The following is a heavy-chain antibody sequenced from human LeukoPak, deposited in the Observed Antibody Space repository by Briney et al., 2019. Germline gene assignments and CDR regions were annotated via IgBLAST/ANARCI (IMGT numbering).Heavy chain of an antibody. J-gene: IGHJ4*02. Sequence: PSETLSLTCTVSGGSISSYYWSWIRQPPGKGLEWIGYIYYSGSTNYNPSLKSRVTISVDTSKNQFSLKLSSVTAADTAVYYCARVRAPLVGYCTSTSCHYFDYWGQGTLVTVSS. CDR3: ARVRAPLVGYCTSTSCHYFDY. CDR2: IYYSGST. CDR1: GGSISSYY. V-gene: IGHV4-59*01. D-gene: IGHD2-2*01.